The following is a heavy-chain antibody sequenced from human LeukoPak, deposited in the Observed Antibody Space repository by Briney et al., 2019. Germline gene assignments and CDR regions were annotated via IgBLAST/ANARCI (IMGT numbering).Heavy chain of an antibody. D-gene: IGHD4-17*01. CDR3: ARAAGYGDLY. Sequence: SETLSLTCTVSGGSINSYYWSWIRQLPGKGLECIGYIHYTGSTNYNPSLKSRVTISVDTSKNQFSLKLSSVTAADTAVYYCARAAGYGDLYWGQGTLVTVSS. J-gene: IGHJ4*02. CDR1: GGSINSYY. CDR2: IHYTGST. V-gene: IGHV4-59*08.